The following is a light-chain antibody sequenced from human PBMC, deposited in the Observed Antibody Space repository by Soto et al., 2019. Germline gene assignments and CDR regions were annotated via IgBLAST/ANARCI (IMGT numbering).Light chain of an antibody. V-gene: IGKV1-27*01. J-gene: IGKJ4*01. Sequence: DIQMTQSPSSLSASVGDGVTITCRASQGISNYLAWYQQKPGKVPKLLIYAASTLQSGVPSRFSGSGSGTDFTLTISSLQPEDVATYYCQSYNSALSLTFGGGTKVEIK. CDR1: QGISNY. CDR3: QSYNSALSLT. CDR2: AAS.